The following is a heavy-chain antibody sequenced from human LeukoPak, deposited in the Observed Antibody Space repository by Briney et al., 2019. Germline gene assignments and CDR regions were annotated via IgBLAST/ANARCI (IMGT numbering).Heavy chain of an antibody. CDR2: ISYDGSNK. J-gene: IGHJ4*02. CDR1: GFTFSSYA. Sequence: GGSLRLSCAASGFTFSSYAMHWVRQAPGKGLEWVAVISYDGSNKYYAGSVKGRFTISRDNSKDTLYLQMNSLRAEDTAVYYCARDSGYESFDYWGQGTLVTVSS. CDR3: ARDSGYESFDY. D-gene: IGHD5-12*01. V-gene: IGHV3-30-3*01.